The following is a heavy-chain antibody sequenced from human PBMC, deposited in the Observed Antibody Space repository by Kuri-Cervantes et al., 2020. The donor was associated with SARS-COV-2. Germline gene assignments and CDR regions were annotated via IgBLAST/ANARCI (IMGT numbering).Heavy chain of an antibody. J-gene: IGHJ6*02. V-gene: IGHV1-2*04. D-gene: IGHD3-16*01. CDR3: ARPRVWGVMHYYYYGMDV. CDR1: GYTFTGYY. CDR2: INPNSGGT. Sequence: ASVKVSCKASGYTFTGYYMHWVRQAPGQGLEWMGWINPNSGGTNYAQKLQGWVIMTRDTSISTAYMEQSRLRSDDTAVYYCARPRVWGVMHYYYYGMDVWGQGTTVTVSS.